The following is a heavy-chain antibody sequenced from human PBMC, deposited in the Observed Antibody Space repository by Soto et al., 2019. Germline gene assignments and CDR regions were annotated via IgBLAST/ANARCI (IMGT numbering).Heavy chain of an antibody. D-gene: IGHD3-16*01. CDR1: GFKFSNYA. CDR3: AKDRRAGGNSAFYFDF. CDR2: ISATGGGT. Sequence: PGGSLRLSCAASGFKFSNYAMSWVRQAPGKGLEWVSLISATGGGTYYADSVKCRFTISRDNSHNTLYLQVHSLTAEDTAVYYCAKDRRAGGNSAFYFDFWGQGA. J-gene: IGHJ4*02. V-gene: IGHV3-23*01.